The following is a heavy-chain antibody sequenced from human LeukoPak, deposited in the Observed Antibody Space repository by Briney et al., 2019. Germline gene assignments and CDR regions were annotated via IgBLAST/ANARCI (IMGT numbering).Heavy chain of an antibody. CDR1: VFTFSSYS. J-gene: IGHJ4*02. CDR2: ISTSSSYI. V-gene: IGHV3-21*01. CDR3: ARWRWQHSEFDL. Sequence: GGSLRLSCAASVFTFSSYSMNWVRQAPGKGLEWVSFISTSSSYIYYADSEKGQFNVSRDNAKNSLYLQMNSLRAEDTAVYYCARWRWQHSEFDLWGQGTLVTVSS. D-gene: IGHD5-24*01.